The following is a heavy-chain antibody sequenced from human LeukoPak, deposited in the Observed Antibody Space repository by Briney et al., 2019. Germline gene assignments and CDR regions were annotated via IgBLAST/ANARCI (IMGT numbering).Heavy chain of an antibody. CDR1: GGSISSSGYY. D-gene: IGHD3-10*01. V-gene: IGHV4-39*01. J-gene: IGHJ4*02. CDR3: ARLGPVWVQGEDY. CDR2: IYYSGST. Sequence: SETLSLTCTVSGGSISSSGYYWGWIRQPPGKGLEWIGSIYYSGSTYYNPSLKSRVTISVDTSKNQFSLKLSSVTAADTAVYYCARLGPVWVQGEDYWGQGTLVTVSS.